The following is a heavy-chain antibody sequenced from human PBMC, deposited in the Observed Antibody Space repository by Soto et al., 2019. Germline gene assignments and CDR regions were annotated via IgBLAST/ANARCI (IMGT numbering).Heavy chain of an antibody. D-gene: IGHD5-12*01. CDR1: GFTFSDYY. Sequence: QVHLVESGGDLVKPGESLRLSCAASGFTFSDYYMTWIRQAPGKGLEWVSYISTRGSKKYYADSVKGRFTISRDDAKNVLYLQLNSLGAEDTAVYYCACGYNSHAFDVWGQGTMVDVSS. V-gene: IGHV3-11*01. CDR2: ISTRGSKK. J-gene: IGHJ3*01. CDR3: ACGYNSHAFDV.